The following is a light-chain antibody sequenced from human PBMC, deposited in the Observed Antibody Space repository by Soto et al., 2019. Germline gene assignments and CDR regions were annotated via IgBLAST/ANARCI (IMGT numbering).Light chain of an antibody. Sequence: ELVSTQAPGTLSLSPGEGATLSCKASQSVTSNHLVWYQQMPGQAPRLLIGGASRRATGVPDRFTGSGSGTDFYLTIDRLEPEDAAMYYCQQYATSPRTFGGGTKVDIK. V-gene: IGKV3-20*01. J-gene: IGKJ4*01. CDR2: GAS. CDR1: QSVTSNH. CDR3: QQYATSPRT.